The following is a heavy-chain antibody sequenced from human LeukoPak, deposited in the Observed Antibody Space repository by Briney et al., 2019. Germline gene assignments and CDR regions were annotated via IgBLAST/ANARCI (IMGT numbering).Heavy chain of an antibody. V-gene: IGHV1-69*01. CDR2: IIPIFGTA. CDR1: GGTFSSYA. J-gene: IGHJ5*02. CDR3: ARSTRDYYDSSGYYYPGWFDP. Sequence: ASVKVSCKASGGTFSSYAISWVRQAPGQGLEWMGGIIPIFGTANYAQKFQGRVTITADESTSTAYMELSSLRSEATAVYYCARSTRDYYDSSGYYYPGWFDPWGQGTLVTVSS. D-gene: IGHD3-22*01.